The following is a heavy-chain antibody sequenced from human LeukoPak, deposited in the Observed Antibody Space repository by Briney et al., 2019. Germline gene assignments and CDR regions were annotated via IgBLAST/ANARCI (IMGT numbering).Heavy chain of an antibody. J-gene: IGHJ5*02. CDR2: IYWDDEK. CDR1: GFSPSSIGVG. Sequence: SGPTLVKPTQTLTLTCTFSGFSPSSIGVGVGWIRQPPGKALEWLAVIYWDDEKRYSPSLKNRLTITKDTSKNQVVLTMTNMDPVDTATYYCAHLRWGWFDPWGQGTLVTVSS. D-gene: IGHD7-27*01. V-gene: IGHV2-5*02. CDR3: AHLRWGWFDP.